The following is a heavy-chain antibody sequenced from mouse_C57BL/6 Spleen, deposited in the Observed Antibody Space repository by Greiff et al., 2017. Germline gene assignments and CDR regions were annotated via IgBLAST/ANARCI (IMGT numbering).Heavy chain of an antibody. J-gene: IGHJ3*01. Sequence: EVQLQQSGPELVKPGASVKISCKASGYSFTGYYMNWVKQSPEKSLEWIGEINPSTGGTTYNQKFKAKATLTVDKSSSTAYLQLKSLTSEDSAVYYCARHGVFAYWGQGTLVTVSA. CDR1: GYSFTGYY. CDR2: INPSTGGT. V-gene: IGHV1-42*01. CDR3: ARHGVFAY.